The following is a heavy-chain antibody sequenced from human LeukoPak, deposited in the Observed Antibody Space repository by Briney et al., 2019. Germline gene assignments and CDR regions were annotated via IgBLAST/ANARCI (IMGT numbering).Heavy chain of an antibody. J-gene: IGHJ4*02. D-gene: IGHD2-15*01. CDR3: ARGGPNIPDF. V-gene: IGHV4-59*01. CDR1: RDSIRNYY. Sequence: SETLSLTCTVSRDSIRNYYWNWIRQPPGKGLEWVGYISYNGGTKYNPSLQSRVTISIDTSKNQFSLNVRSVTAADTAVYHCARGGPNIPDFWGQGTLVTVSS. CDR2: ISYNGGT.